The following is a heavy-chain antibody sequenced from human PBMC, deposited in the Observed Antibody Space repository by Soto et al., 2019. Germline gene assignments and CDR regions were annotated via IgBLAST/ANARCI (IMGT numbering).Heavy chain of an antibody. CDR3: ARRYCSGSSCYSRGAFDI. CDR2: ISSSGNTM. Sequence: QVQLVESGGGLVKPGGSLRLSCAASGFTFSDHYINWVRQAPGKGLEWVSYISSSGNTMYYDDSVKGRFTISRDIAKNSVYLPMYRLRDKVTAVYYCARRYCSGSSCYSRGAFDIWGQGTMVTVSS. J-gene: IGHJ3*02. D-gene: IGHD2-15*01. V-gene: IGHV3-11*01. CDR1: GFTFSDHY.